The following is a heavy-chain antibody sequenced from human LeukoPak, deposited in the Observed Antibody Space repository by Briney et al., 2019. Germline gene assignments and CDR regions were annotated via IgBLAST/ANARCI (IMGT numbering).Heavy chain of an antibody. CDR3: ARLGGYYGSGSYTHHAFDI. CDR2: IYSGGST. Sequence: PGGSLRLSCAASGFTVSSNYMSWVRQAPGQGLEWVSVIYSGGSTYYADFVKGRFSISRDNSKNTLYLQMNSLRAEDTAVYYCARLGGYYGSGSYTHHAFDIWGQGTMVTVSS. V-gene: IGHV3-66*01. D-gene: IGHD3-10*01. CDR1: GFTVSSNY. J-gene: IGHJ3*02.